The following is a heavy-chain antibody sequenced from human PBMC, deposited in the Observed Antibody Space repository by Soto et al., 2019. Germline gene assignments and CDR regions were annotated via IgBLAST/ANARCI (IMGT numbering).Heavy chain of an antibody. CDR2: MNPDSGDT. CDR1: GYTFTNYD. V-gene: IGHV1-8*01. CDR3: ARGRRDYYDSDDRVPLGY. J-gene: IGHJ4*02. D-gene: IGHD3-22*01. Sequence: QVQLVQSGAEVKKPGASVKVSCRASGYTFTNYDITWVRQATGQGLEWMGWMNPDSGDTHYVQKFQGRVTMTRDTSISTAYMELTSLRSEDTAVYYCARGRRDYYDSDDRVPLGYWGQGTLVAVSS.